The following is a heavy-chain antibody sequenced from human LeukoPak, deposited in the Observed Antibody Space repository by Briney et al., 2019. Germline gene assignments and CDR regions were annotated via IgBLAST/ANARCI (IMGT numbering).Heavy chain of an antibody. V-gene: IGHV4-61*02. CDR2: IYTSGST. CDR1: GGSISSGSYY. CDR3: ASLHRDGSGYYGPDFDY. D-gene: IGHD3-22*01. J-gene: IGHJ4*02. Sequence: SETLSLTCTVSGGSISSGSYYWSWIRQPAGKGLEWIGRIYTSGSTNYNPSLKSRVTISVDTSKNQFSLKLSSVTAADTAVYYCASLHRDGSGYYGPDFDYWGQGTLVSVSS.